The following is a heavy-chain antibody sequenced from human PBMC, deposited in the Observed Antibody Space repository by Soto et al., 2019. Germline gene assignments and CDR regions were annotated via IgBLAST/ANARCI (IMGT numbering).Heavy chain of an antibody. CDR2: IKSKTDGGTT. D-gene: IGHD2-15*01. CDR3: TPSIYCSDGSCPGGYFDY. CDR1: GFTFSNAW. Sequence: PGGSLRLSCAASGFTFSNAWMSWVRQAPGKGLEWVGRIKSKTDGGTTDYAAPVKGRFTISRDDSKNTLYLQMNSLKTEDTAVYYCTPSIYCSDGSCPGGYFDYWGQGTLVTVSS. V-gene: IGHV3-15*01. J-gene: IGHJ4*02.